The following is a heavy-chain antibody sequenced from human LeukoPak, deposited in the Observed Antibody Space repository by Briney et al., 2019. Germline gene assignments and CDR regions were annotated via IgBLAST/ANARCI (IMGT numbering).Heavy chain of an antibody. V-gene: IGHV4-34*01. D-gene: IGHD6-13*01. CDR1: GGSFSGYY. CDR3: AREGSSSNAPWFDP. J-gene: IGHJ5*02. CDR2: INHSGST. Sequence: SETLSLTCAVYGGSFSGYYWSWIRQPPGKGLEWIGEINHSGSTNYNPSLKSRVTISVDTSKNQFSLKLSSVTAADTAVYYCAREGSSSNAPWFDPWGQGTLVTVSS.